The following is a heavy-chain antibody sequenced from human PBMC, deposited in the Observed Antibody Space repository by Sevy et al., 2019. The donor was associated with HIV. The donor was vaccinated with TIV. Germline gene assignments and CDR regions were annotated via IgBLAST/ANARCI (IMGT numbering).Heavy chain of an antibody. CDR2: INTLSGGT. CDR3: ARGFSGYDLFPSGFDY. V-gene: IGHV1-2*02. Sequence: ASVKVSCKASGYTFTGYYMHWVRQTPGQGLEWVGWINTLSGGTNYAQKFQGRATMTRDTSISTAYMEVTRLRSDDTDGFYCARGFSGYDLFPSGFDYWGQGTLITVSS. D-gene: IGHD5-12*01. J-gene: IGHJ4*02. CDR1: GYTFTGYY.